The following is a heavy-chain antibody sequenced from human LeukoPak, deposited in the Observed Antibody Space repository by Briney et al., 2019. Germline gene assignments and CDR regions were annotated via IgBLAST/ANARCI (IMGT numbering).Heavy chain of an antibody. J-gene: IGHJ5*02. D-gene: IGHD3-10*01. Sequence: SETLSLTCTVSGGSISSYYWSWIRQPAGKGLEWIGRIYTSGSTNYNPSPKSRVTISVDTSKNQFSLKLSSVTAADTAVYYCARRPYYYGSGKIFDPWGQGTLVTVSS. CDR1: GGSISSYY. V-gene: IGHV4-4*07. CDR3: ARRPYYYGSGKIFDP. CDR2: IYTSGST.